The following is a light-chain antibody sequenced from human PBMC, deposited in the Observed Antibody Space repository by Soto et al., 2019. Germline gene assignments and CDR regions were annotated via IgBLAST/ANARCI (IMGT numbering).Light chain of an antibody. CDR2: SAS. V-gene: IGKV1-27*01. J-gene: IGKJ2*01. CDR3: QQYGDSPYT. CDR1: QDINNY. Sequence: DIQMTQSPSSLSASVGDRVTITCRASQDINNYLAWYQQKPGKAPKVLIHSASSLQSGVPSRFSGSGFGTEFTLTISRLEPEDFAVYYCQQYGDSPYTFGQGTKVDIK.